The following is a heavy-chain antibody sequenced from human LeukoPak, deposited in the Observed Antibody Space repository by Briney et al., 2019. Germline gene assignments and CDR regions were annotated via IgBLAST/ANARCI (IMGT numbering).Heavy chain of an antibody. J-gene: IGHJ5*02. V-gene: IGHV4-59*01. D-gene: IGHD5-18*01. CDR1: GGSISSYY. CDR2: IYYSGST. CDR3: AREVDTAMVSP. Sequence: SGTLSLTCTVSGGSISSYYWSWIRQPPGKGLEWIGYIYYSGSTNYNPSLKSRVTISVDTSKNQFSLKLSSVTAADTAVYYCAREVDTAMVSPWGQGTLVTVSS.